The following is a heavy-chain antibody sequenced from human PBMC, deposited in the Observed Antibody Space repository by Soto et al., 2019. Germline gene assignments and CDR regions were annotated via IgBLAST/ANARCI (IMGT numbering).Heavy chain of an antibody. J-gene: IGHJ4*02. CDR2: IIPIFGTA. D-gene: IGHD3-22*01. Sequence: GASVKVSCKASGGTFSSYAISWVRQAPGQGLEWMGGIIPIFGTANYAQKFQGRVTITADESTSTAYMELSSLRSEDTAVYYCASTSTYYYDSSGYYPYDYWGQGTPVTVSS. CDR1: GGTFSSYA. CDR3: ASTSTYYYDSSGYYPYDY. V-gene: IGHV1-69*13.